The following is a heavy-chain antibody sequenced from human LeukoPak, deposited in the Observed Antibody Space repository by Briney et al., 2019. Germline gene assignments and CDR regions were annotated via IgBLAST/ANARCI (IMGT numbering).Heavy chain of an antibody. CDR2: ITGTGGST. CDR1: GFTFSSYT. CDR3: TKDALISYRGAWSQSDY. J-gene: IGHJ4*02. D-gene: IGHD2-2*01. V-gene: IGHV3-23*01. Sequence: GGSLRLSCAASGFTFSSYTVSWVRQAPGKGLEWVSGITGTGGSTYYTDSVKGRFTISRDNSKNTLYLQMNRLRAEDTAIYYCTKDALISYRGAWSQSDYWGQGTLVTVSS.